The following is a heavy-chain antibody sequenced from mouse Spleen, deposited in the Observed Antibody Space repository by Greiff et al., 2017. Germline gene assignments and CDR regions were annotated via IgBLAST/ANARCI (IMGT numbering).Heavy chain of an antibody. D-gene: IGHD1-1*01. CDR1: GFTFSSYG. CDR3: ARPYYYGSSYDLAY. CDR2: ISSGGSYT. Sequence: EVQLVESGGGLVKPGGSLKLSCAASGFTFSSYGMSWVRQTPDKRLEWVATISSGGSYTYYPDSVKGRFTISRDNAKNTHYLQMSSLKSEDTAMYYCARPYYYGSSYDLAYWGQGTLVTVSA. V-gene: IGHV5-6*01. J-gene: IGHJ3*01.